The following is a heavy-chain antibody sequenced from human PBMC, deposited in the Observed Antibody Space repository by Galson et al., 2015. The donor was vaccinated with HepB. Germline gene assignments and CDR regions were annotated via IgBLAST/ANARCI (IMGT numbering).Heavy chain of an antibody. CDR2: INPSGGST. Sequence: SVKVSCKASGYTFTSYYMHWVRQAPGQGLEWMGIINPSGGSTSYAQKFQGRVTMTRDTSTSTVYMELSSLRSEDTAVYYCTSSWQRVYYFDYWGQGTLVTVSS. CDR1: GYTFTSYY. CDR3: TSSWQRVYYFDY. V-gene: IGHV1-46*01. J-gene: IGHJ4*02. D-gene: IGHD6-13*01.